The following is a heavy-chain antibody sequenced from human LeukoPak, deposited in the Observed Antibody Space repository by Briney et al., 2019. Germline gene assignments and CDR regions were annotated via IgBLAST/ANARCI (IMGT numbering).Heavy chain of an antibody. J-gene: IGHJ4*02. D-gene: IGHD1-26*01. CDR1: GFTFSNAW. Sequence: GGSLRLSCAASGFTFSNAWMSWVRQAPGKGLEWVSAISGSGGSTYYADSVKGRFTISRDNSKNTLYLQMNSLRAEDTAVYYCAKCFWSGSYWEGYYFDYWGQGTLVTVSS. V-gene: IGHV3-23*01. CDR2: ISGSGGST. CDR3: AKCFWSGSYWEGYYFDY.